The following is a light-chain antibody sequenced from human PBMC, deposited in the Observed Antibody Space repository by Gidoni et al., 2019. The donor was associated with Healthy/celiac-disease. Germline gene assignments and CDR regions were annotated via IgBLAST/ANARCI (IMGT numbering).Light chain of an antibody. J-gene: IGLJ2*01. CDR2: GNS. Sequence: QSVLTQPPSVSGAPGQRVTIPCTGSSSNIGAGYDVHWYQQLPGTAPKLLIYGNSNRPSGVPDRFSGSKSGTSASLAITGHQAEDEADYYCQSYDSSLSAPVVFGGGTKLTVL. V-gene: IGLV1-40*01. CDR1: SSNIGAGYD. CDR3: QSYDSSLSAPVV.